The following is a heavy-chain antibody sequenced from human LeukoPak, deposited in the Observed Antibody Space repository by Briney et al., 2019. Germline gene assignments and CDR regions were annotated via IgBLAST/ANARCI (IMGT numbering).Heavy chain of an antibody. Sequence: SQTLSLTCTVSGGSISSGSYYWSWIRQPAGKGLEWIGRIYTSGTTNYNPSLKSRVTISLDTSKNQFSLNVSSVTAADTAVYYCARDPIRITMIVVPRWAFDIWGQGTMVTVSS. CDR1: GGSISSGSYY. V-gene: IGHV4-61*02. CDR2: IYTSGTT. D-gene: IGHD3-22*01. CDR3: ARDPIRITMIVVPRWAFDI. J-gene: IGHJ3*02.